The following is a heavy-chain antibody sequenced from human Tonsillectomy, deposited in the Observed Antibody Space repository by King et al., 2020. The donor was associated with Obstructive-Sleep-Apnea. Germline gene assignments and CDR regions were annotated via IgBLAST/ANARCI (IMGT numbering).Heavy chain of an antibody. V-gene: IGHV4-39*01. CDR3: ARSGPEGRSGYCSSTSCYGTQRWFDP. D-gene: IGHD2-2*03. CDR1: GGSISSSSYY. Sequence: QLQESGPGLVKPSETLSLTCTVSGGSISSSSYYWGWIRQPPGKGLEWIGSIYYSGSTYYNPSLKSRVTISVDTSKNQFSLKLSSVTAADTAVYYCARSGPEGRSGYCSSTSCYGTQRWFDPWGQGTLVTVSS. CDR2: IYYSGST. J-gene: IGHJ5*02.